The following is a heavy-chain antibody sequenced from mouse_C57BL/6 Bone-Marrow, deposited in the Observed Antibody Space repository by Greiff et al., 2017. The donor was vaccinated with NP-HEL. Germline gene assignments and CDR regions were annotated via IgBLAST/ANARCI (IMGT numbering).Heavy chain of an antibody. V-gene: IGHV1-42*01. D-gene: IGHD1-1*01. Sequence: VQLQQSGPELVKPGASVKISCKASGYSFTGYYMNWVKQSPEKSLEWIGEINPSTGGTTYNQKFKAKATLTVDKSSSTAYMQLKSLTSEDSAVYYCARCYYYGSREFAYWGQGTLVTVSA. CDR3: ARCYYYGSREFAY. CDR1: GYSFTGYY. CDR2: INPSTGGT. J-gene: IGHJ3*01.